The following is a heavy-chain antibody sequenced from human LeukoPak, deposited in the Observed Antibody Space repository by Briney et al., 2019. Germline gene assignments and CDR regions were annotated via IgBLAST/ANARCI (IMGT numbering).Heavy chain of an antibody. CDR3: ARGSRGVIAHFAY. Sequence: GGSLILSCASSGFPFSSYSMHGVRQAPAKGLEWVSSISSSSSYIYYADSAKGRFTISRDNAKNSLYLQITSLSPEATAVYYCARGSRGVIAHFAYWGQGTLVTVYS. CDR2: ISSSSSYI. J-gene: IGHJ4*02. V-gene: IGHV3-21*01. CDR1: GFPFSSYS. D-gene: IGHD3-16*02.